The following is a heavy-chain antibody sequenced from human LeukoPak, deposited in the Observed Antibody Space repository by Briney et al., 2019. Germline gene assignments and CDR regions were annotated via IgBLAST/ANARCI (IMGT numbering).Heavy chain of an antibody. D-gene: IGHD5-18*01. CDR2: INPNSGGT. V-gene: IGHV1-2*02. Sequence: ASVTVSCKASGYTFTGYYMHWVRQAPGQGLEWMGWINPNSGGTNYAQKFQGRVTMTRDTSMSTAYMELSRLRSDDTAVYYCARDIVMVTYWFDPWGQGTLVTVSS. J-gene: IGHJ5*02. CDR1: GYTFTGYY. CDR3: ARDIVMVTYWFDP.